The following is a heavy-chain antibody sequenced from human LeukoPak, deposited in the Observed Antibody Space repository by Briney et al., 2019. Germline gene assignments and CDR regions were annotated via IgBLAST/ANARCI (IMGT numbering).Heavy chain of an antibody. J-gene: IGHJ6*02. CDR3: ARTTPYVRVPYYYYGMDV. CDR1: GYTFTGYY. Sequence: ASVKVSCKASGYTFTGYYMHWVRQAPGQGLEWMGRINPNSGGTNYAQKFQGRVTMTRDTSISTAYMELSRLRSDDTAVYYCARTTPYVRVPYYYYGMDVWSQGTTVTVSS. V-gene: IGHV1-2*06. D-gene: IGHD1-14*01. CDR2: INPNSGGT.